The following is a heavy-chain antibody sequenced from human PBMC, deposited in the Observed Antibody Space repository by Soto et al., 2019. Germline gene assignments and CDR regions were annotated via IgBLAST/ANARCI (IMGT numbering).Heavy chain of an antibody. D-gene: IGHD3-10*01. J-gene: IGHJ6*02. Sequence: GGSLRLSCAASGFTFSSYAMHWVRQAPGKGLEWVAVISYDGSNKYYADSVKGRFTISRDNSKNTLYLQMNSLRAEDTAVYYCASEYGSGSQSYYGMDVWGQGTTVTVSS. CDR1: GFTFSSYA. CDR2: ISYDGSNK. CDR3: ASEYGSGSQSYYGMDV. V-gene: IGHV3-30-3*01.